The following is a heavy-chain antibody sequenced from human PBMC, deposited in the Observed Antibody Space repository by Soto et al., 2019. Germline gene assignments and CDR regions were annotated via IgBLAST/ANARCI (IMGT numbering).Heavy chain of an antibody. D-gene: IGHD3-10*01. CDR1: GGTFSRYT. CDR3: ARGVYGSGSYYNTNFDY. Sequence: SVKVSCKASGGTFSRYTITWVRQAPGQGLEWMGGIIPIFGTANYAQKFQGRVTITADKSTSTAYMELSSLRSEDTAVYYCARGVYGSGSYYNTNFDYWGQGTLVTVSS. V-gene: IGHV1-69*06. J-gene: IGHJ4*02. CDR2: IIPIFGTA.